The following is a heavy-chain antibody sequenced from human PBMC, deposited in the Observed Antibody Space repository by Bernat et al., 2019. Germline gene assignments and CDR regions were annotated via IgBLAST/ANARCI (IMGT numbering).Heavy chain of an antibody. D-gene: IGHD3-3*01. Sequence: QVQLQQSGPGLVKPSQTLSLTCAISGDSVSSNSAAWNWIRQSPSRGLEWLGRTYYRSKWYNDYAVSVKSRITINPDTSKNQFSLKLSSVTAADTAVYYCARYYDFWSGYYNNWFDPWGQGTLVTVSS. CDR2: TYYRSKWYN. CDR3: ARYYDFWSGYYNNWFDP. CDR1: GDSVSSNSAA. J-gene: IGHJ5*02. V-gene: IGHV6-1*01.